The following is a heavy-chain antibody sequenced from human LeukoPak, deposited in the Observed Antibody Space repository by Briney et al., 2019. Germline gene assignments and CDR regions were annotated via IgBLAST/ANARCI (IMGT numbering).Heavy chain of an antibody. CDR1: GFTFSTFA. CDR2: MSGSGNSGT. CDR3: AKGYYGGSATHFDS. J-gene: IGHJ4*02. Sequence: PGGSLRLSCAASGFTFSTFAMSWVRQAPGKGLERVSVMSGSGNSGTYYADSVKGRFTISRDNSKNTLYLQMNSLRAEDTALYYCAKGYYGGSATHFDSWGQGTLAAVSS. D-gene: IGHD4-23*01. V-gene: IGHV3-23*01.